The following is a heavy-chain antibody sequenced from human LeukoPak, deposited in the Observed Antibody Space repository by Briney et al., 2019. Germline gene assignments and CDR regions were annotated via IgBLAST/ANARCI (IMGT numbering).Heavy chain of an antibody. CDR3: AGSNCGGDCYNWYFDL. V-gene: IGHV3-21*01. D-gene: IGHD2-21*02. CDR1: GFTFSSYS. J-gene: IGHJ2*01. CDR2: ISSSSSYI. Sequence: GGSLRLSCAASGFTFSSYSMNWVRQAPGKGLEWVSSISSSSSYIHYADSVKGRFTISRDNAKNSLYLQMNSLRAEDTAVYYCAGSNCGGDCYNWYFDLWGRGTLVTVSS.